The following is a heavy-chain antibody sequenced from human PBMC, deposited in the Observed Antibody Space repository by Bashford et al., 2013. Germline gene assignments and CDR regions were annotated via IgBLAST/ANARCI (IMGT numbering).Heavy chain of an antibody. D-gene: IGHD1-26*01. CDR3: ARTPAGTIDY. V-gene: IGHV5-51*01. CDR2: IYPGDSDT. Sequence: VRQMPGKGLELMGIIYPGDSDTKYSPAFQGQVTISADKSISTAYLQWSSLKASDTAMYYCARTPAGTIDYWGQGTLVTVSS. J-gene: IGHJ4*02.